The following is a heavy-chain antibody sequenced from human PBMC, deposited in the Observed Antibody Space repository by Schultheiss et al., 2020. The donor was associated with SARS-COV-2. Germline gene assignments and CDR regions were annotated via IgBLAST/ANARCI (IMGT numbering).Heavy chain of an antibody. CDR1: GFTFSSYA. D-gene: IGHD1-1*01. CDR2: ISGSGGST. CDR3: AKVPKGATGTTWYFDY. Sequence: RGSLRLSCAASGFTFSSYAMSWVRQAPGKGLEWVSAISGSGGSTYYADSVKGRFTISRDNSKNTLYLQMNSLRAEDTAVYYCAKVPKGATGTTWYFDYWGQGTLVTDSS. V-gene: IGHV3-23*01. J-gene: IGHJ4*02.